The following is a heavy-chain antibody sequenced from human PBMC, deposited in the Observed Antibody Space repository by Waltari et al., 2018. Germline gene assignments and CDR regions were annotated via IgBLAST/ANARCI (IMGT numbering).Heavy chain of an antibody. D-gene: IGHD4-17*01. CDR3: ASGDNGYFDY. CDR2: ISSSSSTI. V-gene: IGHV3-48*04. J-gene: IGHJ4*02. CDR1: GFTFSSYS. Sequence: EVQLVESGGGLVQPGGSLRLSCAASGFTFSSYSMNWVRQAPGKGLEWVSYISSSSSTINYADSVKGRFTISRDNAKISLYLRMNSLRAEDTAVYYCASGDNGYFDYWGQGTLVTVSS.